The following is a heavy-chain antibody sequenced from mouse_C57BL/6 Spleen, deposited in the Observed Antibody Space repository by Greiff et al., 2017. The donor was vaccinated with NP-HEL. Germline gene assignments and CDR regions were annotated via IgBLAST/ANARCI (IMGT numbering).Heavy chain of an antibody. J-gene: IGHJ2*01. Sequence: QVQLQQPGAELVRPGSSVKLSCKASGYTFTSYWMDWVKQRPGQGLEWIGNIYPSDSETHYNQKFKDKATLTVDKSSSTAYMQLSSLTSEDSAVYYCARRDGNYLYYFDYWGQGTTLTVSS. V-gene: IGHV1-61*01. CDR1: GYTFTSYW. CDR2: IYPSDSET. D-gene: IGHD2-1*01. CDR3: ARRDGNYLYYFDY.